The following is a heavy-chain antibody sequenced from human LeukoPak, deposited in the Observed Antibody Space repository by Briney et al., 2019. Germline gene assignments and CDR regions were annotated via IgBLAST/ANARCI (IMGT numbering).Heavy chain of an antibody. V-gene: IGHV3-23*01. CDR3: AKDLRCTDGSCEYFES. CDR1: GFTFSNYD. J-gene: IGHJ4*02. D-gene: IGHD2-15*01. CDR2: VIGSGSST. Sequence: PGGSLRLSCAASGFTFSNYDMSWVRRAPGKGLEWVSTVIGSGSSTYYADSVKGRFTISRDNSKSTLYLHMDSLRAEDTALYYCAKDLRCTDGSCEYFESWGQGTLVTVSS.